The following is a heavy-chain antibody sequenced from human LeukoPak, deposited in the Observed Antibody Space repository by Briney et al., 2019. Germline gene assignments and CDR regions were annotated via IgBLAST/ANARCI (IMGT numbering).Heavy chain of an antibody. CDR3: ARDWPGISLHFEL. D-gene: IGHD2-15*01. J-gene: IGHJ2*01. Sequence: ASVKVSCKASGFTFNAYYIHWVRQAPGQGLEWMGWINPNTGDTNFAQKFQGRVAMTRDTSLSTAYMDLSRLTSDDTAVYYCARDWPGISLHFELWGRGTLITVSS. CDR2: INPNTGDT. V-gene: IGHV1-2*02. CDR1: GFTFNAYY.